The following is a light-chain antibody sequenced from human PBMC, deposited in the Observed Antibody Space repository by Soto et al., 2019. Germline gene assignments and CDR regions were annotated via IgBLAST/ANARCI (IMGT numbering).Light chain of an antibody. Sequence: VLTQSPATLSVSPGERVTLSCRTSQSVGSSLAWYQQVPCQAPRRLIYGASSRETGISDRFSGGGSGTEFVRNISDLQSEDFQVYSCQQYNAWPPTFGQGPKV. CDR1: QSVGSS. CDR3: QQYNAWPPT. V-gene: IGKV3-15*01. J-gene: IGKJ1*01. CDR2: GAS.